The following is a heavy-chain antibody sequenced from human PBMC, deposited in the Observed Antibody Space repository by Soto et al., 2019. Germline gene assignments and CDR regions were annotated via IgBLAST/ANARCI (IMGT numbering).Heavy chain of an antibody. J-gene: IGHJ3*01. CDR3: ARLDFGGTNADALDV. D-gene: IGHD4-17*01. V-gene: IGHV5-10-1*01. CDR1: GYSSTRHW. Sequence: GESLKISSKGSGYSSTRHWNSWVRQIPGKGLEWMGRIDPTDSYTNGGPSFQCHVTISVDKSISTAYLQWRRLKASDTAMYYCARLDFGGTNADALDVWGQGTMVTVSS. CDR2: IDPTDSYT.